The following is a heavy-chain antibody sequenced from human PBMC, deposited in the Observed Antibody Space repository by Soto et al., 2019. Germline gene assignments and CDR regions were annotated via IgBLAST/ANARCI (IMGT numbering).Heavy chain of an antibody. J-gene: IGHJ6*02. CDR1: GFTFSSYS. CDR2: ISSSSSTI. Sequence: GGSLRLSCAASGFTFSSYSMNWVRQAPGKGLEWVSYISSSSSTIYYADSVKGRFTISRDNAKNSLYLQMNSLRDEDTAVYYCASQEMGYYYYYYGMDVWGQGTTVTVS. CDR3: ASQEMGYYYYYYGMDV. V-gene: IGHV3-48*02. D-gene: IGHD1-1*01.